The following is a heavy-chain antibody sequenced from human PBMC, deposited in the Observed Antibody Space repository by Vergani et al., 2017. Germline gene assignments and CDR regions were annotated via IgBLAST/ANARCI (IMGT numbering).Heavy chain of an antibody. CDR1: GFTFSSYA. J-gene: IGHJ4*02. CDR3: AKPVSYYYDSSGYYFDY. V-gene: IGHV3-30*01. D-gene: IGHD3-22*01. CDR2: ISYDGSNK. Sequence: VQLLESGGGLVQPGGSLRLSCAASGFTFSSYAMHWVRQAPGKGLEWVAVISYDGSNKYYADSVKGRFTISRDNSKNTLYLQMNSLRAEDTAVYYCAKPVSYYYDSSGYYFDYWGQGTLVTVSS.